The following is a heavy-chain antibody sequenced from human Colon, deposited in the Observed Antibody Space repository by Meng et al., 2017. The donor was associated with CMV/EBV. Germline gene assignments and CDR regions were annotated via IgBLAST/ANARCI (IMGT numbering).Heavy chain of an antibody. CDR1: GYTFTGYK. Sequence: KVSGKASGYTFTGYKIHWVRQAPGQGLEWMGWINPNMGGPTYAQKFKGRVTVTRDTSISTVYMEVNSLTSDDTAVYYCARAGDDYFDLWGQGTLVTVSS. CDR2: INPNMGGP. CDR3: ARAGDDYFDL. V-gene: IGHV1-2*02. J-gene: IGHJ4*02. D-gene: IGHD5-24*01.